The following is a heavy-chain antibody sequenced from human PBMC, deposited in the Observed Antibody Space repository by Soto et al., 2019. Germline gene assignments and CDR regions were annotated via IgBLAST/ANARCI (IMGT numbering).Heavy chain of an antibody. CDR1: DGSMSVYS. J-gene: IGHJ4*02. CDR2: LSNSGTA. Sequence: SETLSLPCTVIDGSMSVYSWSWIRQPPGRGLEWIGHLSNSGTANYSPSLKSRLTMSVDTSKNQISLKVTSVTAADTAVYYCASSGAGSGDYWGQGILVAVSS. D-gene: IGHD3-10*01. CDR3: ASSGAGSGDY. V-gene: IGHV4-59*01.